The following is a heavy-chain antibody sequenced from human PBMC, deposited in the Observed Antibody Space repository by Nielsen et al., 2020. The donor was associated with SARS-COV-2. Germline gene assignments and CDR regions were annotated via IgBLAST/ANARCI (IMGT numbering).Heavy chain of an antibody. J-gene: IGHJ4*02. CDR3: ARGVETDAVMVEH. Sequence: GGSLRLSCAASGFIFDRYTMHWVRQAPGKGLEWVAAISYDGSHKYYADSVRGRFTISRDNSKDTLFLQMNGLRRDDTSVYYCARGVETDAVMVEHWGQGNLVAVSS. CDR1: GFIFDRYT. V-gene: IGHV3-30*04. D-gene: IGHD5-18*01. CDR2: ISYDGSHK.